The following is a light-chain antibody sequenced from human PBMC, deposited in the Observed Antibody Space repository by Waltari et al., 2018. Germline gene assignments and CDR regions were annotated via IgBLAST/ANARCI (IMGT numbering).Light chain of an antibody. CDR2: SAS. CDR1: QSISNW. J-gene: IGKJ4*01. CDR3: QQHHDYPLT. Sequence: DIRMTQSPSSLSASVGDRVTITCQASQSISNWLAWYHQKPGKAPRLLIYSASSLLSGVPSRFSGSGSGTEFTLTISGLQPEDFGTYYCQQHHDYPLTFGGGTKVEI. V-gene: IGKV1-12*01.